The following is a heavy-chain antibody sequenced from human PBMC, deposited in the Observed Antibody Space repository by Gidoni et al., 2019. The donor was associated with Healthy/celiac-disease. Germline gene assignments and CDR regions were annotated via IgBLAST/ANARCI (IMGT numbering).Heavy chain of an antibody. CDR1: GYTFTGYY. J-gene: IGHJ4*02. CDR3: ARAGMVAVAGTGGDY. D-gene: IGHD6-19*01. V-gene: IGHV1-2*02. CDR2: INPNSGGT. Sequence: QVQLVQSGAEVTKPGASVKVSCKASGYTFTGYYMHWVRQAPGQGLEWMGWINPNSGGTNYAQKFQGRVTMTRDTSISTAYMELSRLRSDDTAVYYCARAGMVAVAGTGGDYWGQGTLVTVSS.